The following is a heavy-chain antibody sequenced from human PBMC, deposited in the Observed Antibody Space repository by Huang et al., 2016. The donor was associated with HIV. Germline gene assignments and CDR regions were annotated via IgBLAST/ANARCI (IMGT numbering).Heavy chain of an antibody. CDR3: ARTKGEFDF. Sequence: QIHLVQSGPEVKQPGASVKVSCKASGYKFHIYAITWVRQTPGQGLEWMGWISGDNVSTRFQDRLTMTTDVSTSTAYLELRSLRLDDTAVYYCARTKGEFDFWGQGALVTVSS. V-gene: IGHV1-18*04. CDR2: ISGDNVST. CDR1: GYKFHIYA. J-gene: IGHJ4*02. D-gene: IGHD3-16*01.